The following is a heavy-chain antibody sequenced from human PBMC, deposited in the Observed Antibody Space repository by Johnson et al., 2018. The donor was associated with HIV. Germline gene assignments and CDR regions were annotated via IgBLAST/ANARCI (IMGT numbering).Heavy chain of an antibody. J-gene: IGHJ3*02. CDR3: ARDASRGYGSELDAFDI. V-gene: IGHV3-33*05. CDR2: ISFAGINK. Sequence: QVQLVESGGGVVQPGRSLRLSCAPSGFTFSSYGMHWVRQAPGKGLEWVAGISFAGINKYYADSVKGRFTISRDNSKNTLYLQMKSLRDADTAVYWCARDASRGYGSELDAFDIWGQGTMVTVSS. CDR1: GFTFSSYG. D-gene: IGHD3-10*01.